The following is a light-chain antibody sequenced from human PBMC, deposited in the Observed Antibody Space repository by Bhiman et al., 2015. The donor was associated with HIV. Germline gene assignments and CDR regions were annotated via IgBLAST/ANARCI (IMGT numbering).Light chain of an antibody. CDR1: SGDLGP. CDR3: CTYTSLTTYV. J-gene: IGLJ1*01. CDR2: DVS. Sequence: QSALTQPASVSGSPGQSITISCTAASGDLGPVSWYQQHPATAPKLLIYDVSQRPSDVSHRFSGSKSGNTASLTISGLQAEDEADYFCCTYTSLTTYVFGSGTKLTVL. V-gene: IGLV2-14*03.